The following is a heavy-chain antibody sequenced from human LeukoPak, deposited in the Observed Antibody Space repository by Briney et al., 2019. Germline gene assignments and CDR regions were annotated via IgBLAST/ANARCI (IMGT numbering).Heavy chain of an antibody. J-gene: IGHJ5*02. CDR3: ARKLGFGDVSGFDP. CDR2: INPNSGGT. CDR1: GYIFTGYY. D-gene: IGHD3-10*01. V-gene: IGHV1-2*02. Sequence: ASVKVSCKASGYIFTGYYMHWVRQAPGQGLEWMGWINPNSGGTNSAQKFQGRVTMTRDTSISTAYMVLSRLTSDDTAVYYCARKLGFGDVSGFDPWGQGTLVTVSS.